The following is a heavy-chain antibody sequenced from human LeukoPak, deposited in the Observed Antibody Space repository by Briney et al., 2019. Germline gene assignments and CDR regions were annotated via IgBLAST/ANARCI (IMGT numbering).Heavy chain of an antibody. CDR2: IYPDDSDT. V-gene: IGHV5-51*01. D-gene: IGHD3-22*01. CDR1: GYNFSRFW. J-gene: IGHJ3*02. Sequence: GESLKISCKGSGYNFSRFWINWVRQMPGKGLEWMGIIYPDDSDTRYSPSFQGQVTISADKSISTAYLQWSSLKASDTAMYYCARPRAFYFDSSGYYSLDAFDIWGRGTMVTVSS. CDR3: ARPRAFYFDSSGYYSLDAFDI.